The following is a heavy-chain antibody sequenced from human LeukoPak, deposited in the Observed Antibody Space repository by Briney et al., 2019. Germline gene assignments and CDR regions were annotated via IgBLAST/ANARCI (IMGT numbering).Heavy chain of an antibody. V-gene: IGHV4-34*01. D-gene: IGHD2-2*01. J-gene: IGHJ3*02. CDR2: INHSGST. CDR1: GGSFSGHY. Sequence: SETVSLTCAVYGGSFSGHYWSWIRQPPGKGLEWIGEINHSGSTNYNPSLKSRVTISVDTSKNQFSLKLSSVTAADTAVYYCARERCSSTSCYLPLGAFDIWGQGTMVTVSS. CDR3: ARERCSSTSCYLPLGAFDI.